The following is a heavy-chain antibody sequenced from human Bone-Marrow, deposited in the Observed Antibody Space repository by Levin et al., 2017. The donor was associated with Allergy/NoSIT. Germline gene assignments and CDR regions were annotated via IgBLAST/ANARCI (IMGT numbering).Heavy chain of an antibody. CDR2: IKQDGGAK. CDR1: GFTFSHYW. D-gene: IGHD3-10*01. Sequence: QSGGSLRLSCAASGFTFSHYWMTWVRQAPGTGLEWVATIKQDGGAKYYADSVRGRFTISRDNAENSLYLQMNSLRAEDTAVYYCARDAGGSGAYYRFSWFDPWGQGTLVTVSS. CDR3: ARDAGGSGAYYRFSWFDP. V-gene: IGHV3-7*04. J-gene: IGHJ5*02.